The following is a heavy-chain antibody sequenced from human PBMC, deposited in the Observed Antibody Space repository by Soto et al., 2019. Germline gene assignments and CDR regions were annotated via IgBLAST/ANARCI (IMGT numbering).Heavy chain of an antibody. CDR2: ISPDSGGT. Sequence: SVKVSCKPSGYTFTGYYIHWVRQAPGQGLEWMGWISPDSGGTNYAQKFQGRVTMTRDTSISTAYMELSRLRSDDTAVYYCARDTATGYDDHSYVYWGQGTLVTVSS. CDR1: GYTFTGYY. J-gene: IGHJ4*02. CDR3: ARDTATGYDDHSYVY. V-gene: IGHV1-2*02. D-gene: IGHD5-12*01.